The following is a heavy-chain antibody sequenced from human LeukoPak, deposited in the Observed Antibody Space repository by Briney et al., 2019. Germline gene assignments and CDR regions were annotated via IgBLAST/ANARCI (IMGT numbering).Heavy chain of an antibody. CDR1: GFTFATYT. CDR2: LYGKGDQT. D-gene: IGHD6-19*01. J-gene: IGHJ4*02. V-gene: IGHV3-23*01. CDR3: AKGSQWLVPIGTDFDY. Sequence: GGSLRLSCAASGFTFATYTMNWVRQAPGKGLEWVSGLYGKGDQTFYADSVKGRFTISRDNSKNTLYLQMNSLRAEDTAVYYCAKGSQWLVPIGTDFDYWGQGTLVTVSS.